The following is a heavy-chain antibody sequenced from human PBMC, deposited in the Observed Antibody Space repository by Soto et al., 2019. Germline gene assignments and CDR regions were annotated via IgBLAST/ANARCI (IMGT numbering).Heavy chain of an antibody. V-gene: IGHV3-7*01. CDR3: ARDFYGGYTYGPGDY. J-gene: IGHJ4*02. D-gene: IGHD5-18*01. CDR1: GFMFSTYW. CDR2: IHGDGGKI. Sequence: LRLSCAASGFMFSTYWMSWVRQAPGKGLEWVANIHGDGGKIYYVDSVKGRFTISRDNAKRSLYLQMNSLRAEDTAVYYCARDFYGGYTYGPGDYWGQGALVTVSS.